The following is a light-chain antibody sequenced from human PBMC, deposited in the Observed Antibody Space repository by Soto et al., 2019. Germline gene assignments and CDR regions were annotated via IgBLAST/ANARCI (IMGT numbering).Light chain of an antibody. CDR3: SSYTSSSTPYV. J-gene: IGLJ1*01. CDR1: SRDVGGYNY. V-gene: IGLV2-14*01. CDR2: DVT. Sequence: QSALTQPASVSGSPGQAITISCTGTSRDVGGYNYVSWYQQHPVKAPKLMIYDVTNRPSGVSDRFSGSKSGNTASLTISGLQAEDEADYYCSSYTSSSTPYVFGTGTKRTVL.